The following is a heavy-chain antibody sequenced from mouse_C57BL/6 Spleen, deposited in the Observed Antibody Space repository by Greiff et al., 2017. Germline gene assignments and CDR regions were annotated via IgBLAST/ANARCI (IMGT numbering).Heavy chain of an antibody. CDR2: ISYSGST. J-gene: IGHJ1*03. D-gene: IGHD1-1*01. CDR1: GYSITSGYD. Sequence: VQLQQSGPGMVKPSQSLSLTCTVTGYSITSGYDWHWIRHFPGNKLEWMGYISYSGSTNYNPSLKSRISITHDTSKNHFFLKLNSVTTEDTATYYCAKDYYGGYFDVWGTGTTVTVSS. V-gene: IGHV3-1*01. CDR3: AKDYYGGYFDV.